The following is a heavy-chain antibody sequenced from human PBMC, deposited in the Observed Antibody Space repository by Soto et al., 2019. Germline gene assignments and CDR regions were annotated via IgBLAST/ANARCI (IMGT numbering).Heavy chain of an antibody. CDR1: GFTFSSYA. Sequence: EVQLLESGGGLVQPGGSLSLSCAASGFTFSSYAMTWVRQAPGKGLEWVSALSGSGGHTYYADSVKGRITISRDNSKNTLYLQMNSLRADDTAVYYCAKGRSIVGARTYYYYGMDVWGQGTTVTVSS. D-gene: IGHD1-26*01. V-gene: IGHV3-23*01. J-gene: IGHJ6*02. CDR3: AKGRSIVGARTYYYYGMDV. CDR2: LSGSGGHT.